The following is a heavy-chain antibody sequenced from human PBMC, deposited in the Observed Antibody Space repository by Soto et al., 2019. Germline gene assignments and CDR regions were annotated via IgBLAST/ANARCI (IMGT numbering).Heavy chain of an antibody. CDR3: ARAEGGNYYGMDV. V-gene: IGHV4-4*02. CDR1: GGSISSSNW. Sequence: PSETLSLTCAVSGGSISSSNWWSWVRQPPGKGLEWIGEIYHSGSTNYSPSLKSRVTISVDKSKNQFSLKLSSVTAADTAVYYCARAEGGNYYGMDVWGQGTTVTVSS. J-gene: IGHJ6*02. D-gene: IGHD3-16*01. CDR2: IYHSGST.